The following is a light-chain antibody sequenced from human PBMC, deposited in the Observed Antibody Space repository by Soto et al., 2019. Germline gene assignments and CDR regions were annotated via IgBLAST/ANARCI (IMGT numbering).Light chain of an antibody. J-gene: IGKJ1*01. CDR3: QQRSRT. V-gene: IGKV3-11*01. Sequence: EIVLTQSPATLSLSPGERATLSCRASQSVSSYLAWYQQKPGQAPRLLISDASNRATGIPARFSGSGSGTDFTLTISSLEPEDFAVYYCQQRSRTFGQGTKVEIK. CDR2: DAS. CDR1: QSVSSY.